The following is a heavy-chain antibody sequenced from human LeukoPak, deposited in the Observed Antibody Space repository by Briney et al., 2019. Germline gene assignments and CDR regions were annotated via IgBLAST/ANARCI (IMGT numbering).Heavy chain of an antibody. Sequence: GASLRLSCAASGFTFSNYAMSWVRQAPGKGLEWVSAITGSGGNTYYEDSVKGRFTISRDNSKNTVFLQMNSLRAEDTAVYYCAKWGDYDVLTGYYVSDYWGQGTLVTVSS. J-gene: IGHJ4*02. D-gene: IGHD3-9*01. CDR1: GFTFSNYA. CDR2: ITGSGGNT. CDR3: AKWGDYDVLTGYYVSDY. V-gene: IGHV3-23*01.